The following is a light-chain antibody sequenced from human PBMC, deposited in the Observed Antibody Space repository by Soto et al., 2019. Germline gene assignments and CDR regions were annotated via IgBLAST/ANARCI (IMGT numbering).Light chain of an antibody. J-gene: IGKJ4*01. CDR1: QSVSSN. V-gene: IGKV3-15*01. Sequence: EIVMTQSPATLSVSPGERVTLSCRASQSVSSNLAWHQQKPGQSPRLLIYGASTRASDIPARFSGSGSGTEFTLTISSLQSEDFAVYYCQQYNNWPPLTFGGGTKVEIK. CDR3: QQYNNWPPLT. CDR2: GAS.